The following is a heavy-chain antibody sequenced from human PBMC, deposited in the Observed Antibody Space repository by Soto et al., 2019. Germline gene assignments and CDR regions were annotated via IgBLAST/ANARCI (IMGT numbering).Heavy chain of an antibody. Sequence: QVQLVQSGAEVKKPGASVKVSCKASGYTFTSYAMHWVRQAPGQRLEWMGWINAGNGNTKYSQKFQGRVPITRDTSASTAYMGLSSLRSEDTAVYYFAGGGVILTGPPPGGYYSSMAVWGKGTTVTVPS. CDR2: INAGNGNT. J-gene: IGHJ6*03. D-gene: IGHD3-9*01. CDR3: AGGGVILTGPPPGGYYSSMAV. CDR1: GYTFTSYA. V-gene: IGHV1-3*01.